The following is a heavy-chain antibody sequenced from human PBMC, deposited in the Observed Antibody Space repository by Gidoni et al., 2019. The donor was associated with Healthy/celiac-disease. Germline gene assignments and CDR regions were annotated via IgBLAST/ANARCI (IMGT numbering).Heavy chain of an antibody. Sequence: EVQLVESGGGLIQPGGSLRLSCSASGFTVSSHYMSWVRQAPGKGLEWVSVIYSGGSTYYADSVKGQFTISRDNSKNTLYLQMNSLRAEDTAVYYCARDTIAALSYYGMDVWGQGTTVTVSS. CDR3: ARDTIAALSYYGMDV. CDR2: IYSGGST. CDR1: GFTVSSHY. J-gene: IGHJ6*02. D-gene: IGHD6-6*01. V-gene: IGHV3-53*01.